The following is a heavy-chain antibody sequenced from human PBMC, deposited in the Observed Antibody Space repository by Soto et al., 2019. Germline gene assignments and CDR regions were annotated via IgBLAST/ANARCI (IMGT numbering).Heavy chain of an antibody. V-gene: IGHV1-46*01. D-gene: IGHD6-19*01. CDR3: ARDTSGWSLNGLDV. CDR2: INPGGGSA. CDR1: GSAITRYY. Sequence: QVDLVQSGAEVKKPGASVTISCKASGSAITRYYIHWVRQAPGRGLAWMGIINPGGGSASYAQKFQARVTIDKETSTGTVYMDLRSLKTEDTAVYYCARDTSGWSLNGLDVWGQGTTVNVSS. J-gene: IGHJ6*02.